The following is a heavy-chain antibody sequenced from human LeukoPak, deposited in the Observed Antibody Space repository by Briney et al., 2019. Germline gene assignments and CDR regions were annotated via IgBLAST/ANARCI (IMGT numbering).Heavy chain of an antibody. V-gene: IGHV3-7*03. CDR3: AKNGDRGAYCSGGSCYPYYYYYMDV. CDR1: GFTFSSYW. Sequence: GGSLRLSCAASGFTFSSYWMSWVRQAPGKGLEWVANVKQDGGEEYYVDSVKGRFTISRDNSKNTLFLQVNSLRAEDTAIYYCAKNGDRGAYCSGGSCYPYYYYYMDVWGKGTTVTISS. CDR2: VKQDGGEE. J-gene: IGHJ6*03. D-gene: IGHD2-15*01.